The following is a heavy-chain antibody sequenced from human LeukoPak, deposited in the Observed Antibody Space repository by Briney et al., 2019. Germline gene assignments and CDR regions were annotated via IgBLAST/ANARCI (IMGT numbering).Heavy chain of an antibody. CDR3: ARLLRYDFWHAYSLGWFDP. CDR1: GFAFSSYA. Sequence: GGSLRLSCAASGFAFSSYAMHWVRQAPGKGLEWVAVISYDGSNKYYADSVKGRFTISRDNAKNSLYLQMNSLRAEDTAVYYCARLLRYDFWHAYSLGWFDPWGQGTLVTVSS. J-gene: IGHJ5*02. CDR2: ISYDGSNK. V-gene: IGHV3-30-3*01. D-gene: IGHD3-3*01.